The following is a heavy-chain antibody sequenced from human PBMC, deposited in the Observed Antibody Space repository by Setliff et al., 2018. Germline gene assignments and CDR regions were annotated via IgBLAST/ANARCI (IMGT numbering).Heavy chain of an antibody. CDR3: LRLVRYCSRTSCQRTSGDEV. Sequence: ASVKVSCKASGYTFTSYYMYWLRQAPGQGPEWMGIINIGGGSASYAQKFQDRVTMTTDTSTGTASMELRSLRSDDTAIYYCLRLVRYCSRTSCQRTSGDEVWGQGTLVTVSS. CDR1: GYTFTSYY. V-gene: IGHV1-46*01. D-gene: IGHD2-8*01. CDR2: INIGGGSA. J-gene: IGHJ4*02.